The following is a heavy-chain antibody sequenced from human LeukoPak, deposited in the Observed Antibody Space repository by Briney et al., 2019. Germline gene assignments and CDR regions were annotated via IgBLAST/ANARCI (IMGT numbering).Heavy chain of an antibody. V-gene: IGHV4-30-2*01. CDR1: GGSISSGGYS. Sequence: TSQTLSLTCAVSGGSISSGGYSWSWIRQPPGKGLEWIGYIYHGGSTYYNPSLKSRVTISVDRSKNQFSLKLSSVTAADTAVYYCARSSGYSYGPSFDYWGQGTLVTVSS. D-gene: IGHD5-18*01. CDR3: ARSSGYSYGPSFDY. J-gene: IGHJ4*02. CDR2: IYHGGST.